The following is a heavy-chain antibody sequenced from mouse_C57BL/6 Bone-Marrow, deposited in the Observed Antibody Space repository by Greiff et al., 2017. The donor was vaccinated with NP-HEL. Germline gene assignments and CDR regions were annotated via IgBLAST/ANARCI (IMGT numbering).Heavy chain of an antibody. CDR1: GFNIKDDY. J-gene: IGHJ2*01. V-gene: IGHV14-4*01. CDR2: IDPENGDT. D-gene: IGHD1-1*02. CDR3: STVGFDY. Sequence: VHVKQSGAELVRPGASVKLSCTASGFNIKDDYMHWVKQRPEQGLEWIGWIDPENGDTEYASKFQGKATITADTSSNTAYLQLSSLTSEDTAVYYCSTVGFDYWGQGTTLTVSS.